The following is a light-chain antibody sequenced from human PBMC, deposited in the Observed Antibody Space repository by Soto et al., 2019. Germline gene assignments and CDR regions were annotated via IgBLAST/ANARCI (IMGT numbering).Light chain of an antibody. CDR1: TSDVGGYHY. Sequence: QSVLTQPRSVSGSPGQSVTISCTGTTSDVGGYHYVSWYQQHPGKAPKLIIYDVDKRPSGVPDRFSGSKSGNTASLTISGLQAEDETDYYCCSYAGMDTYVFGTGTKLTVL. CDR3: CSYAGMDTYV. CDR2: DVD. J-gene: IGLJ1*01. V-gene: IGLV2-11*01.